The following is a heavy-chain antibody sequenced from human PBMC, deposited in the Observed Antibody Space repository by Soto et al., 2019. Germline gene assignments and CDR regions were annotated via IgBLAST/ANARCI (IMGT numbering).Heavy chain of an antibody. V-gene: IGHV1-69*13. J-gene: IGHJ4*02. CDR2: IIPIFGTA. CDR1: GGTFSRYA. D-gene: IGHD6-19*01. CDR3: ATDFGIAVAGTLSFTFDY. Sequence: GASVKVSCKSSGGTFSRYAISWVRQAPGQGLEWMGGIIPIFGTANYAQKFQGRVTITADESTSTAYMELSSLRSEDTAVYYCATDFGIAVAGTLSFTFDYWRQGTLVTVSS.